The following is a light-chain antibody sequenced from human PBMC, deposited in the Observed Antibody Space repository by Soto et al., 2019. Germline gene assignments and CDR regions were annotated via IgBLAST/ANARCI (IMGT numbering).Light chain of an antibody. V-gene: IGKV1-5*03. CDR3: QQYDSYPFT. Sequence: DIQMTQSPSTLSASVGDRVTITCRASQSNWLAWYQQKPGKAPKLLISKASNLKSGVPSRFSGTGSGTEFTLTISSLQPDDFASYYCQQYDSYPFTFGGGTKVEI. CDR2: KAS. J-gene: IGKJ4*01. CDR1: QSNW.